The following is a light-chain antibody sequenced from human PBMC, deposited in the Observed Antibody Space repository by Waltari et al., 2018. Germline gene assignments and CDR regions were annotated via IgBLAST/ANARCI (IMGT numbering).Light chain of an antibody. V-gene: IGKV3-15*01. CDR2: GAS. CDR3: QHYDKWLRYS. J-gene: IGKJ2*01. CDR1: QSISTN. Sequence: IVMTQSPATLSVSPGERATLSCRASQSISTNLAWFQEKPGQAPSLLIYGASTRATGVPARFSGSGSGTYFTLVISSLRSEDFAVYYCQHYDKWLRYSFGQGTKVEIK.